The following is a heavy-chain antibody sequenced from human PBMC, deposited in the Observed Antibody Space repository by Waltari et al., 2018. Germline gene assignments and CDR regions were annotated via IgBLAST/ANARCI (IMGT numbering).Heavy chain of an antibody. V-gene: IGHV3-9*01. CDR3: AKARGSGSYFDY. D-gene: IGHD3-10*01. J-gene: IGHJ4*02. CDR1: GFTFDDYA. CDR2: ISGNIGSI. Sequence: EVQLVESGGGLVQPGRSLRLSCAASGFTFDDYAMHWVRQAPGKGLEWFYGISGNIGSIGYADSVKCRFPISRDNAKNSLYLQMNSLRAEDTALYYCAKARGSGSYFDYWGQGTLVTVSS.